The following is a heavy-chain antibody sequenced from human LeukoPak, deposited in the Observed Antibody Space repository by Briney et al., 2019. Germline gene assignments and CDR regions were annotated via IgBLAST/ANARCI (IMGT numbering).Heavy chain of an antibody. CDR3: ARGEYSGSYYYFAY. CDR2: MNPNTANT. J-gene: IGHJ4*02. D-gene: IGHD1-26*01. V-gene: IGHV1-8*01. Sequence: ASVKVSCKAPGYTFTSYDTNWVRQAPGQGLEWMGWMNPNTANTGYAQKFQGRVTITRNTSISTSYMELNSLRSEDTAVYYCARGEYSGSYYYFAYWGQGTLVTVSS. CDR1: GYTFTSYD.